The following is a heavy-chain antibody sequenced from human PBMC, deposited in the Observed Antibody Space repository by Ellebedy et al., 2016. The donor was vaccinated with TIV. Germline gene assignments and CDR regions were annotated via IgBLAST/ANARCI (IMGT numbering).Heavy chain of an antibody. CDR2: ISSSSGYI. J-gene: IGHJ6*03. V-gene: IGHV3-21*01. CDR3: AREWGDDFWSANPHYYYYYMDV. D-gene: IGHD3-3*01. Sequence: GESLKISXAVSGFTFSSYSMNWVRQAPGKGLEWVSSISSSSGYIYYADPVRGRFTMSRDNAKNSLYLHMNSLRAEDTAVYYCAREWGDDFWSANPHYYYYYMDVWGKGTTVTVSS. CDR1: GFTFSSYS.